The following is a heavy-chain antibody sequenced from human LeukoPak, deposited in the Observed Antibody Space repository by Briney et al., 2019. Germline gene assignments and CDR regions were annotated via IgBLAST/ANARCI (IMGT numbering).Heavy chain of an antibody. Sequence: GGSLRLSCAASGFTFSSYAMSWVRQAPGKGLEWVSGISDGGVTTYYADSVKGRFTLSRDNTKNTLYLQMNSLRAEDTAVYYCAKDLSGSSWGQGTLVTVSS. CDR3: AKDLSGSS. D-gene: IGHD6-6*01. J-gene: IGHJ4*02. CDR1: GFTFSSYA. V-gene: IGHV3-23*01. CDR2: ISDGGVTT.